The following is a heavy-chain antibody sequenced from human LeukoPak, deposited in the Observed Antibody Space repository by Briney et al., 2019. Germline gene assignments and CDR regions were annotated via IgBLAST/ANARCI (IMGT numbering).Heavy chain of an antibody. J-gene: IGHJ6*03. CDR1: GYTFTSYD. V-gene: IGHV1-8*01. Sequence: ASVKVSCKASGYTFTSYDSNWVRQATRQGLEWMGWMNPNSGNTGYAQKFQGRVTMTRNTSISTAYMELSSLRSEDTAVYYCARRAVVVLYYYYYYMDVWGKGTTVTVSS. D-gene: IGHD2-8*01. CDR3: ARRAVVVLYYYYYYMDV. CDR2: MNPNSGNT.